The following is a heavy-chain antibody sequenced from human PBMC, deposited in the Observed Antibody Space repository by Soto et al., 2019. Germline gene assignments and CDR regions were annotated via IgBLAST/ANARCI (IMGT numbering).Heavy chain of an antibody. V-gene: IGHV4-59*01. D-gene: IGHD3-10*01. CDR1: GGSISSYY. Sequence: PSETLSLTCTVSGGSISSYYWSWIRQPPGKGLEWIGYVYYNGSTNYNPSLKSRVTISVDTSRNQFSLKLSSVAAADTAMYYCARVSGGGGSPLEQWGQGTLVTVSS. CDR3: ARVSGGGGSPLEQ. CDR2: VYYNGST. J-gene: IGHJ4*02.